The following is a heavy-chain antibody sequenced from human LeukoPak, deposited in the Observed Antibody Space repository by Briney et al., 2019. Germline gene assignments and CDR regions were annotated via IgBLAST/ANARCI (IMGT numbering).Heavy chain of an antibody. CDR3: ARGEAFAFDM. CDR2: INGRDGRT. V-gene: IGHV3-23*01. CDR1: GFTFSNYA. J-gene: IGHJ3*02. Sequence: PGGSLRLSCAAPGFTFSNYAMGWVRQAPGKGLEWVSSINGRDGRTYYADSVRGRFSISSDNSKNTLFLQMNSLRAEATAVYYCARGEAFAFDMWGQGTVVTVSS.